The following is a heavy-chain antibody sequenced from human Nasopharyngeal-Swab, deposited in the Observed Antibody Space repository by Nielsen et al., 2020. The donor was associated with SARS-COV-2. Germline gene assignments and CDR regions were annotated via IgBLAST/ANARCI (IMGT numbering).Heavy chain of an antibody. J-gene: IGHJ4*02. V-gene: IGHV4-39*01. Sequence: SETLSLTCTVSGGSISSSSYYWGWIRQPPGKGLEWIGSIYYSGSTYYNPSLKSRLTISVDTSKNQFSLKLVCVTAADTAVYYCARGGEGGSSSFYFDYWGQGTLVTVSS. CDR3: ARGGEGGSSSFYFDY. CDR1: GGSISSSSYY. D-gene: IGHD6-6*01. CDR2: IYYSGST.